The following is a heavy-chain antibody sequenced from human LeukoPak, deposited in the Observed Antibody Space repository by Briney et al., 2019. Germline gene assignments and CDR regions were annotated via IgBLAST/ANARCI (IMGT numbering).Heavy chain of an antibody. CDR2: IYWDDDK. Sequence: SSPTLVNPTQTLTLTCTFSGFSLSTSGVSECWIRQPPGRAQESVAIIYWDDDKRYRPSLKSRLTITKDTSRNQVVLTMTNMDPVDTATYYCAHVLAGLSSSWFYLHYWGQGTLVTVSS. V-gene: IGHV2-5*02. J-gene: IGHJ4*02. CDR1: GFSLSTSGVS. D-gene: IGHD6-13*01. CDR3: AHVLAGLSSSWFYLHY.